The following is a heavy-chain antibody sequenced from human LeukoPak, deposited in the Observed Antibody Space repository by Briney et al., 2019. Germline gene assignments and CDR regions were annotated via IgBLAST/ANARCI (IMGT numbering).Heavy chain of an antibody. D-gene: IGHD1-26*01. CDR1: GYSFTNYW. V-gene: IGHV5-51*01. Sequence: GESLKISCKGSGYSFTNYWIGRVRQMPGKGLEWMGIIYPGDSDTRYSPSFQGQVTISADKSISTAYLQWSSLRASETAMYYCARSGSLGTFDIWGQGTLVTVSS. CDR2: IYPGDSDT. J-gene: IGHJ3*02. CDR3: ARSGSLGTFDI.